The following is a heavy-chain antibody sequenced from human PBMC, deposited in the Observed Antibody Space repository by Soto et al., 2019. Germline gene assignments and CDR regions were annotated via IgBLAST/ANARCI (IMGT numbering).Heavy chain of an antibody. CDR2: ISWNSGSI. V-gene: IGHV3-9*01. CDR1: GFTFDDYA. D-gene: IGHD3-10*01. Sequence: EVQLVESGGGLVQPGRSLRLSCAASGFTFDDYAMHWVRQAPGKGLEWVSGISWNSGSIGYADSVKGRFTISRDNAKNSLYLQMNSLRAEDTALYYCAKDTVTMVRGETFDYWGQGTLVTVSS. CDR3: AKDTVTMVRGETFDY. J-gene: IGHJ4*02.